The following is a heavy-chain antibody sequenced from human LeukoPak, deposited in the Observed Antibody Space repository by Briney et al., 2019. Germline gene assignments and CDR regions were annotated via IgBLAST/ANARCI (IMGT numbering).Heavy chain of an antibody. CDR1: GFIFSSYA. D-gene: IGHD3-10*01. CDR3: ASDRAGSPFPTYYSH. V-gene: IGHV3-7*01. Sequence: GGSLRLSCAASGFIFSSYAMSWVRQAPGKGLEWVANIKQDGSEKYYVDSVKGRFTISRDNAKNSLYLQMNSLRAEDTAVYYCASDRAGSPFPTYYSHWGQGTLVTVSS. J-gene: IGHJ4*02. CDR2: IKQDGSEK.